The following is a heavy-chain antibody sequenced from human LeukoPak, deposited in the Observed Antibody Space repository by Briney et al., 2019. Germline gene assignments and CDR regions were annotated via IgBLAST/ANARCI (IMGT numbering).Heavy chain of an antibody. Sequence: GGSLRLSCAASGFTVSSNYMSWVRQAPGKGLEWVSVIYSGGSTYYADSVKGRFTISRDNSKNSLYLQMNSLRAEDTAVYYCARDGKLREYYFDYWGRGTLVTVSS. CDR1: GFTVSSNY. J-gene: IGHJ4*02. CDR3: ARDGKLREYYFDY. V-gene: IGHV3-66*01. D-gene: IGHD1-26*01. CDR2: IYSGGST.